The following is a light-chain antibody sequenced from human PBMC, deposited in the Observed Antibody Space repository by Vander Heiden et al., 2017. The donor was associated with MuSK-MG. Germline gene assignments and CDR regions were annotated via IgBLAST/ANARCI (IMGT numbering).Light chain of an antibody. CDR1: QSISSY. Sequence: DIQMTQSPSSLSASVGDRVTVTCRASQSISSYLNWYQQKPGKAPMLLIYAASSLQSGVPSRFSGSGSGTDFTLTVSSLQPEDFATYYCQQTYSTQFTFGHGTKVDIK. CDR2: AAS. V-gene: IGKV1-39*01. CDR3: QQTYSTQFT. J-gene: IGKJ3*01.